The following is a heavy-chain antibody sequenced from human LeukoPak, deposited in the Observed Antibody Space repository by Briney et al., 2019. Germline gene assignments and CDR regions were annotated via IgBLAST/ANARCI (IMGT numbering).Heavy chain of an antibody. CDR3: ATQRDYWFGELLNFDN. Sequence: GGSLRLSCAASGFTFSSYAMSWVRQAPGKGLEWVSAISGSGGSTYYADSVKGRFTISRDNSKNTLYLQMNSLRAEDTAVYYCATQRDYWFGELLNFDNWGQGTLVTVSS. CDR1: GFTFSSYA. V-gene: IGHV3-23*01. D-gene: IGHD3-10*01. CDR2: ISGSGGST. J-gene: IGHJ4*02.